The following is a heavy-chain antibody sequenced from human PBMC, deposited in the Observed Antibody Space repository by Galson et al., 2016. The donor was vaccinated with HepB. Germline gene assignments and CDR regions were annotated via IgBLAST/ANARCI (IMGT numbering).Heavy chain of an antibody. J-gene: IGHJ3*02. CDR2: IWNDGSNR. CDR1: GFTISNYG. V-gene: IGHV3-33*01. CDR3: ARPRDNYGHAFDI. Sequence: SLRLSCAASGFTISNYGMHWVRQAPGRGLEWVALIWNDGSNRYYADSVKGRFTISRDNSKNTLYLQMNSLRAEDTAVYYCARPRDNYGHAFDIWGPGTLVTVSS. D-gene: IGHD3-10*01.